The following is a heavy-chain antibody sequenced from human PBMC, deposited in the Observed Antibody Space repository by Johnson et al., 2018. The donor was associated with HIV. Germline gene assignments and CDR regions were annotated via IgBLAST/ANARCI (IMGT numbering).Heavy chain of an antibody. CDR2: ISYDGRNK. J-gene: IGHJ3*02. D-gene: IGHD5-18*01. Sequence: QVQLVESGGGLVQPGGSLRLSCAASGFAFSSYAMHWVRQAPGKGLEWVAVISYDGRNKYYADSVKGRFTISRDNSKNTLYLQMNSLRADDTAVYYCARAYSYGAFDIWGQGTRVTVSS. CDR3: ARAYSYGAFDI. CDR1: GFAFSSYA. V-gene: IGHV3-30*14.